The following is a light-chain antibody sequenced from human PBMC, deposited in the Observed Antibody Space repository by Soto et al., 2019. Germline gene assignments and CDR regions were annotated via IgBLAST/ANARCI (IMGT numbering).Light chain of an antibody. CDR2: GAS. V-gene: IGKV3-15*01. Sequence: EIVMTQSPATLSVSLGERATLSCRASQSVSSDLAWYQQRPGQAPRLLIYGASTRATGIPARFSGSGSGTEVTLTISSLQSEDFAVYYCQHYNNWPMHTFGQGTKLEI. CDR3: QHYNNWPMHT. J-gene: IGKJ2*01. CDR1: QSVSSD.